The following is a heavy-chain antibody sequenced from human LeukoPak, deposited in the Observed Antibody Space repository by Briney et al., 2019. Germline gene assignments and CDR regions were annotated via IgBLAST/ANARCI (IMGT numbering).Heavy chain of an antibody. D-gene: IGHD5-12*01. CDR1: GGTFSSYA. CDR3: ARGERATLYYYMDV. J-gene: IGHJ6*03. Sequence: ASVNVSCKASGGTFSSYAISWVRQAPGQGLEWMGGIIPIFGTANYAQKFQGRVTITTDESTSTAYMELSSLRSEDTAVYYCARGERATLYYYMDVWGKGTTVTVSS. V-gene: IGHV1-69*05. CDR2: IIPIFGTA.